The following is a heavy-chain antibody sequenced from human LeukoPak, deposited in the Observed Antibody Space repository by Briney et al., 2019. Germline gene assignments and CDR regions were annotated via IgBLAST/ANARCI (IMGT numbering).Heavy chain of an antibody. CDR2: INHSGST. Sequence: SETLSLTCTVYGGSFSGYYWSWIRQPPGKGLEWIGEINHSGSTNYNPSLKSRVTISVDTSKNQFSLKLSSVTAADTAVYYCARGQWGIQRRFDYWGQGTLVTVSS. J-gene: IGHJ4*02. CDR1: GGSFSGYY. D-gene: IGHD5-18*01. V-gene: IGHV4-34*01. CDR3: ARGQWGIQRRFDY.